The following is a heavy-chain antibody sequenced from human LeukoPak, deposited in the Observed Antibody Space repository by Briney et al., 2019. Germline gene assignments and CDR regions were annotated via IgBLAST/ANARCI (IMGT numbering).Heavy chain of an antibody. CDR1: GFTFSSYG. CDR2: IYFDGSNK. D-gene: IGHD2-15*01. V-gene: IGHV3-33*01. Sequence: GRSLRLSCAASGFTFSSYGMHWVRQAPGKGLEWVAIIYFDGSNKYYADSVKGRFTISRDNSKSTLYLQMNSLRAEDTAVYYCARESVVVVDYWGQGTLVTVSS. CDR3: ARESVVVVDY. J-gene: IGHJ4*02.